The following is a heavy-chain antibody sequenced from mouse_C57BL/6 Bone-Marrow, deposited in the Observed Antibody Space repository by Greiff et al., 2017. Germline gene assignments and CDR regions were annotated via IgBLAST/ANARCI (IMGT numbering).Heavy chain of an antibody. D-gene: IGHD3-2*02. CDR3: ARGDSSGSFAY. Sequence: QVQLKQPGAELVMPGASVKLSCKASGYTFTSYWMHWVKQRPGQGLEWIGEIDPSDSYTNYNQKFKGKSTLTVDKSSSTAYMQLSSLTSEDSAVYYCARGDSSGSFAYWGQGTLVTVSA. J-gene: IGHJ3*01. CDR2: IDPSDSYT. CDR1: GYTFTSYW. V-gene: IGHV1-69*01.